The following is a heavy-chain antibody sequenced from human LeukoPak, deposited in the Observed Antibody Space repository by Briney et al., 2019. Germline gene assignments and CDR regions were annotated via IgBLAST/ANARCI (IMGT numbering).Heavy chain of an antibody. V-gene: IGHV1-2*02. Sequence: GASVKVSCKASVYTSTEYYLHWVRQAPGQGLEWMGWINPKSGGTSYAQKFQGRVTMTRDTSISTAYMELSGLSFDDTAMYYCARVGTTHYWGQGTLVTVSS. D-gene: IGHD1/OR15-1a*01. CDR1: VYTSTEYY. J-gene: IGHJ4*02. CDR2: INPKSGGT. CDR3: ARVGTTHY.